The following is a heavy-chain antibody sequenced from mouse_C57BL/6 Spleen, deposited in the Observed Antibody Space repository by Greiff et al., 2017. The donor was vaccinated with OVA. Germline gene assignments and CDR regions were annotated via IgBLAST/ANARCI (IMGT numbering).Heavy chain of an antibody. J-gene: IGHJ1*03. CDR2: IYPGDGDT. Sequence: VQLQQSGPELVKPGASVKISCKASGYAFSSSWMNWVKQRPGKGLEWIGRIYPGDGDTNYNGKFKGKATLTADKSSSTAYMQLSSLTSEDSAVYYCARGGGGVGPYLDVWGTGTTVTVSS. CDR3: ARGGGGVGPYLDV. V-gene: IGHV1-82*01. D-gene: IGHD4-1*01. CDR1: GYAFSSSW.